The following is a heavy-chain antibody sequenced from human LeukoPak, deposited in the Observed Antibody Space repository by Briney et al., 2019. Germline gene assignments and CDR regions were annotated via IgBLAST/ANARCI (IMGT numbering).Heavy chain of an antibody. D-gene: IGHD4-23*01. J-gene: IGHJ5*02. CDR3: ARESLDYGGNSFHWFDP. V-gene: IGHV1-46*01. CDR2: INPSGGST. CDR1: GYTFTSYY. Sequence: ASVKVSCKASGYTFTSYYMHWVRQAPGQGLEWMGIINPSGGSTSYAQKFQGRVTITADKSTSTASMELSSLRSEDTAVYYCARESLDYGGNSFHWFDPWGQGTLVTVSS.